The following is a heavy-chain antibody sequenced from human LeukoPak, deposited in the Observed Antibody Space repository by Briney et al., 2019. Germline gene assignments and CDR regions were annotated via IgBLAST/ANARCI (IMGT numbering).Heavy chain of an antibody. D-gene: IGHD3-10*01. CDR2: INHSGST. CDR1: GGSFSGYY. Sequence: PSETLSLTCAVYGGSFSGYYWSWIRQPPGKGLEWIGEINHSGSTNYNPSLKSRVTISVDTSKNQFSLKVSSVTAADTAVYYCARVRGTGSGDYWGQGTLVTVSS. V-gene: IGHV4-34*01. J-gene: IGHJ4*02. CDR3: ARVRGTGSGDY.